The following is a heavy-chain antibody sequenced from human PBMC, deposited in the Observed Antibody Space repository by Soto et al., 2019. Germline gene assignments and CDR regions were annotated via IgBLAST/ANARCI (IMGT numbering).Heavy chain of an antibody. CDR1: GFTFDDYG. V-gene: IGHV3-20*03. CDR2: LNWNGGST. D-gene: IGHD3-10*01. Sequence: EVQLVESGGGVVRPGGSLRLSSAASGFTFDDYGMNRVLRAPGKGLGWVSGLNWNGGSTGYADSVKGRVTIYRDNAKNSLYLKMNSLRVEVTALYYCARDRTRYYGTWSSGDYWGQGTLVTVSS. CDR3: ARDRTRYYGTWSSGDY. J-gene: IGHJ4*02.